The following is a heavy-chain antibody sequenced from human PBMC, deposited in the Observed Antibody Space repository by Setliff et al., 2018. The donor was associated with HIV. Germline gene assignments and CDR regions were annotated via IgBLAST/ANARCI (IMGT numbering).Heavy chain of an antibody. CDR1: DDSISSYY. J-gene: IGHJ5*02. CDR2: IYYTGTT. Sequence: PSETLSLTCTVSDDSISSYYWSWIRQPPGKGLEWIGYIYYTGTTKYNPSLKSRVTISIDTSENRFSLRLNSVTAADTGVYYCARRGRDGVLIVFATGFDPWGQGTLVTVSS. V-gene: IGHV4-59*08. CDR3: ARRGRDGVLIVFATGFDP. D-gene: IGHD2-8*01.